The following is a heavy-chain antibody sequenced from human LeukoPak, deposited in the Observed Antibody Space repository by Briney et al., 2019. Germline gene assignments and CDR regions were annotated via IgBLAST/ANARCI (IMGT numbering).Heavy chain of an antibody. J-gene: IGHJ6*03. D-gene: IGHD4-23*01. V-gene: IGHV4-39*07. CDR1: GGSISTNYYS. Sequence: SETLSLTCTVSGGSISTNYYSWGWVRQPPGKGLEWIGSVYYSGNTYYSPSLKSRVTTSIDTSKSHFSLNLSSVTAADTAVYYCARGGGQLLDSYYFMDVWGQGTTVTVSS. CDR3: ARGGGQLLDSYYFMDV. CDR2: VYYSGNT.